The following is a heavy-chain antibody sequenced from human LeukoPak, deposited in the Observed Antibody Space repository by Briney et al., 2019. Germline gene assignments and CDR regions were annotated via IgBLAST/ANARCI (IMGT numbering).Heavy chain of an antibody. CDR1: GGSISTYY. D-gene: IGHD1/OR15-1a*01. J-gene: IGHJ4*02. CDR2: ISFSGST. CDR3: ARSIIGTRSKFDY. Sequence: SETLSLTCTVSGGSISTYYWSWIRQPPGKGLEWIGYISFSGSTNYNPSLKSRVTISLDTSKNQFALKLSSVTAADTAVYYCARSIIGTRSKFDYWGQGTLVTVSS. V-gene: IGHV4-59*08.